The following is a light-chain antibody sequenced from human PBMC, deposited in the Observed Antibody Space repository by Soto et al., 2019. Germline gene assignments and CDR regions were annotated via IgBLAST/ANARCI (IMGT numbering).Light chain of an antibody. CDR1: QSVSSSY. CDR3: QQYNNWPQT. Sequence: IVLTQSPGTLSLSPGERATLSCRASQSVSSSYLAWYQQKPGQAPRLIIYGASSRATGIPDRFSGSGSGTEFTLTISSLQSEDFAVYYCQQYNNWPQTFGQGTKVDI. J-gene: IGKJ1*01. CDR2: GAS. V-gene: IGKV3-20*01.